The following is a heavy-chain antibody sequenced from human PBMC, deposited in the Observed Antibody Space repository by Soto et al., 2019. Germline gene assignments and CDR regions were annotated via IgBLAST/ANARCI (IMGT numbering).Heavy chain of an antibody. CDR2: INHSGSN. CDR3: AEDYYDSSGYSTPFDY. CDR1: GPSLSSGDYS. D-gene: IGHD3-22*01. J-gene: IGHJ4*02. V-gene: IGHV4-30-2*01. Sequence: TLSLTCTFSGPSLSSGDYSWSRIPEQPGKGLEWIGEINHSGSNNHNPSLKSRVTISVDTSKDQFSLTLRSVNAADTAVYYCAEDYYDSSGYSTPFDYWGQGTLVTVSS.